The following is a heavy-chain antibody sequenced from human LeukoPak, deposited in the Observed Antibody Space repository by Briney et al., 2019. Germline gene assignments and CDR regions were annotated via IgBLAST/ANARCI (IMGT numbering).Heavy chain of an antibody. CDR1: GFTFSSYE. D-gene: IGHD3-3*01. J-gene: IGHJ4*02. CDR3: ARTYPDYDFWSGYYRGAYSFDY. Sequence: PGGSLRLSCAASGFTFSSYEMNWVRQAPGKWLEWVSYISSSGSTIYYADSVKGRFTISRDNAKNSLYLQMNSLRAEDTAVYYCARTYPDYDFWSGYYRGAYSFDYWGQGTLVTVSS. CDR2: ISSSGSTI. V-gene: IGHV3-48*03.